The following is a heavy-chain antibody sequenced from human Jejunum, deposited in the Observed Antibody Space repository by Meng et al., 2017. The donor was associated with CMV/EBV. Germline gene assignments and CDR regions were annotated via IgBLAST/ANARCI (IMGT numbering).Heavy chain of an antibody. CDR1: GFRINNYA. Sequence: SGFRINNYAMSWVRQAPGKGLEWVSVIYSGANIAYYADSVKGRFTVSRDNSKNTVYLQMESLRAEDTAVYYCAKGNLAYRDTHGDYWGQGTLVTVSS. V-gene: IGHV3-23*03. CDR2: IYSGANIA. J-gene: IGHJ4*02. CDR3: AKGNLAYRDTHGDY. D-gene: IGHD3-10*01.